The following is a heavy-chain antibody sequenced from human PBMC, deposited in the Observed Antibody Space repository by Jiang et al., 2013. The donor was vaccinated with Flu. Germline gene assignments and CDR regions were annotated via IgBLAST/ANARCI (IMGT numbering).Heavy chain of an antibody. V-gene: IGHV3-30*01. J-gene: IGHJ3*02. D-gene: IGHD3-3*01. CDR3: ARTYXFFAFDI. Sequence: SRDNSKNTLYLQMNSLRAEDTAVYYCARTYXFFAFDIWGQGTMVTVSS.